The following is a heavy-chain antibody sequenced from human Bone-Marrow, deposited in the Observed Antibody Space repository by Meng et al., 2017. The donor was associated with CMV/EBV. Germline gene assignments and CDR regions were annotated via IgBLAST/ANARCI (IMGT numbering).Heavy chain of an antibody. CDR1: GFTFSSYW. V-gene: IGHV3-7*01. Sequence: GESLKISCAASGFTFSSYWMSWVRQAPGKGLEWVANIKQDGSEKYYVDSVKGRFTISRDNAKNSLYLQMNSLRAEDTAVYYCARDDYDILTGYGYWGQGTRVTGSS. CDR2: IKQDGSEK. D-gene: IGHD3-9*01. J-gene: IGHJ4*02. CDR3: ARDDYDILTGYGY.